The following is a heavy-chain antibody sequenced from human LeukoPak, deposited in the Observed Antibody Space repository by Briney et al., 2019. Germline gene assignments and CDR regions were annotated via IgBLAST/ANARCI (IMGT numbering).Heavy chain of an antibody. CDR1: GFTFSHFW. V-gene: IGHV3-7*01. Sequence: GGSLRLSCAASGFTFSHFWMSWVRQAPGKGLEWVAYIKKTGSETYYVDSVKGRFTITRDNTRNSLFLQMYSLRAEGTAVYFCAREDGYCSGGNCYSYFDSWGQGTLVTVSS. CDR3: AREDGYCSGGNCYSYFDS. CDR2: IKKTGSET. J-gene: IGHJ4*02. D-gene: IGHD2-15*01.